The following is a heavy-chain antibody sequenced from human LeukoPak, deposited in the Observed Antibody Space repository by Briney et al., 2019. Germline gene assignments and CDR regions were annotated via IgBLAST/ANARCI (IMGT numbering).Heavy chain of an antibody. Sequence: EASVKVSCKASGYSFTGYYIHWVRQAPGQGLEWMGRINPNSGGPDYAQKFQGRVTMTRDTSISTAYLELSRLRNDDTAVYFCARGYSYDPNSFDYWGQGTVVTVSS. CDR2: INPNSGGP. CDR1: GYSFTGYY. J-gene: IGHJ4*02. CDR3: ARGYSYDPNSFDY. D-gene: IGHD5-18*01. V-gene: IGHV1-2*06.